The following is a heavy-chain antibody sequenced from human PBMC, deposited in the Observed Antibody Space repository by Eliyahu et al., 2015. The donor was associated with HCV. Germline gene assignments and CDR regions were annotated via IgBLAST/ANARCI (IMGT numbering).Heavy chain of an antibody. Sequence: EVQLLESGGGLVQPGGSLRLSXAASGFXFSSXAMSWVXXAPGXGLEWVSAISGSGGSTYYADSVKGRFTIPRDNSKNTLYLQMNSLRAEDTAVYYCAKDVGGTWFGELLSYYYYYGMDVWGQGTTVTVSS. V-gene: IGHV3-23*01. CDR3: AKDVGGTWFGELLSYYYYYGMDV. D-gene: IGHD3-10*01. CDR1: GFXFSSXA. J-gene: IGHJ6*02. CDR2: ISGSGGST.